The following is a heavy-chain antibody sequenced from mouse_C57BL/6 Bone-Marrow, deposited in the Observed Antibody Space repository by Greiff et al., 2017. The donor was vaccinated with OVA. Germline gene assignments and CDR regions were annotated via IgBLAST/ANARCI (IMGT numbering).Heavy chain of an antibody. CDR1: GFTFNTYA. V-gene: IGHV10-3*01. Sequence: EVMLVESGGGLVQPKGSLKLSCAASGFTFNTYAMHWVRQAPGKGLEWVARIRCKSSNYATYYADSVKDRFTISRDDSQSMLYLQMNNLKTEDTAMYYCVRSYYSNYLFAYWGQGTLVTVSA. J-gene: IGHJ3*01. CDR3: VRSYYSNYLFAY. D-gene: IGHD2-5*01. CDR2: IRCKSSNYAT.